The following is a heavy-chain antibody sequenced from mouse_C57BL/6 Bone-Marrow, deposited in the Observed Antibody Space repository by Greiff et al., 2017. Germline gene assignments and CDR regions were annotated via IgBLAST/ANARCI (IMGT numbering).Heavy chain of an antibody. CDR1: GYSFTGYF. Sequence: EVQLQQSGPELVKPGASVKISCKASGYSFTGYFMNWVMQSPGQSLEWIGRINPYNGDTFYNQKFKGKATLTVDKSSSTANMEIRSLTSEDSAVYYCARGNYYGSSYWYFDVWGTGTTVTVSS. V-gene: IGHV1-20*01. CDR2: INPYNGDT. D-gene: IGHD1-1*01. CDR3: ARGNYYGSSYWYFDV. J-gene: IGHJ1*03.